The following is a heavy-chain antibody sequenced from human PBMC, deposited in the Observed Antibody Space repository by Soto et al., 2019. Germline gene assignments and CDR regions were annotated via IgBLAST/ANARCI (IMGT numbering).Heavy chain of an antibody. V-gene: IGHV3-30*03. D-gene: IGHD4-17*01. Sequence: QVHLVESGGGVVQPGRSLRLSCVGSGFTFSNYGMHWVRQAPGKGLEWVGFISHDGSKKHYADSVKGRLFISRDNSKNTLYLQVTGLRGDDTAVYSCAGDWHEYGDPSWFEPWGQGTLVNVSS. CDR1: GFTFSNYG. J-gene: IGHJ5*02. CDR3: AGDWHEYGDPSWFEP. CDR2: ISHDGSKK.